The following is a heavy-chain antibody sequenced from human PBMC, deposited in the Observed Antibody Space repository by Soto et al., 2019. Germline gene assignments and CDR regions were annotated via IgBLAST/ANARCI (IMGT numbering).Heavy chain of an antibody. J-gene: IGHJ5*02. CDR3: VRIRYQLPSSVLWLDP. CDR1: GGFLSESY. Sequence: KSSETLSLTCAVYGGFLSESYWTWIRQPPGKGLGWIGEINHVGGTNYNPSLKSRVTMSVDTSQNQFSLRLISVTAADTAMYFCVRIRYQLPSSVLWLDPWGQGTPVTVSS. CDR2: INHVGGT. V-gene: IGHV4-34*01. D-gene: IGHD3-16*01.